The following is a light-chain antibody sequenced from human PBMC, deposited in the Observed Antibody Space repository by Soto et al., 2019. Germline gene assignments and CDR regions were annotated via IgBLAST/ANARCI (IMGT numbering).Light chain of an antibody. V-gene: IGKV3-15*01. CDR2: GAS. Sequence: EIVMTQPPATLSVSPGERATLSCRASQSVSSNLAWYQQKPGQPPRLLIYGASTRATGIPARFSGSGSGTDFTLTISSLQSDDFVVYYCQQYNNWPLYTFGQGTKLEIK. CDR3: QQYNNWPLYT. J-gene: IGKJ2*01. CDR1: QSVSSN.